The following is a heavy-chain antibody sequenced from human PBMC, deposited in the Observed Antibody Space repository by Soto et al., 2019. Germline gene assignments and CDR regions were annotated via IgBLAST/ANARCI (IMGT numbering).Heavy chain of an antibody. V-gene: IGHV3-21*01. CDR3: AREGTPKAFDY. J-gene: IGHJ4*02. CDR2: ISGSSRDI. Sequence: GGSLRLSCAASGFTVSSNYMNCVRKGPGKGLQWVSSISGSSRDIYYTDSVKGRFTISRDNAKNSLYLQMDSLRAEDTAVYFCAREGTPKAFDYWGQGALVTVSS. D-gene: IGHD3-10*01. CDR1: GFTVSSNY.